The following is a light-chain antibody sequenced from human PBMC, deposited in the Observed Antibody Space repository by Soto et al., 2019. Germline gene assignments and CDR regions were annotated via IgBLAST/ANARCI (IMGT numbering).Light chain of an antibody. CDR2: EVS. V-gene: IGLV2-14*01. J-gene: IGLJ3*02. CDR3: SSYTGSSNVV. Sequence: QSALTQPASVSGSPGQSITISCTGTSSDIGGYTYVSWYQQHPGKAPKLMIYEVSYRPSGVSNRFSGSKSGNTASLTISGLQAEDEGDYYCSSYTGSSNVVFGGGTKLTVL. CDR1: SSDIGGYTY.